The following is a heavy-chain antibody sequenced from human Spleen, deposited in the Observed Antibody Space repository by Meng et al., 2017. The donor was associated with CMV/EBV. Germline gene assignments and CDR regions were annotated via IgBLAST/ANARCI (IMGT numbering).Heavy chain of an antibody. D-gene: IGHD2-21*01. V-gene: IGHV4-59*01. CDR2: VYYTGST. Sequence: GSLRLSCTVSAGSISPYSWSWVRQPPGKGLEWIGYVYYTGSTNYNPSLKSRVTISLDTSENQFSLGLTSVTAADTAVYYCARDVNVAGHGMDVWGQGITVTVSS. CDR1: AGSISPYS. J-gene: IGHJ6*02. CDR3: ARDVNVAGHGMDV.